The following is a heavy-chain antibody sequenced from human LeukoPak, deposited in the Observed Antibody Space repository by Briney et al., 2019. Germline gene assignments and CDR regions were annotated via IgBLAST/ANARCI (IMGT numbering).Heavy chain of an antibody. CDR3: ARVAQVQYHFDF. Sequence: RGSLRLSCAASGFTVSSNYMSWVRQAPGNGLEWVSIIYSGGNTYYADSVKGRFTISRDNSKNTLYLQMNSLRAEDTAVYYCARVAQVQYHFDFWGQGTLVTVSS. D-gene: IGHD2-2*01. J-gene: IGHJ4*02. V-gene: IGHV3-66*01. CDR1: GFTVSSNY. CDR2: IYSGGNT.